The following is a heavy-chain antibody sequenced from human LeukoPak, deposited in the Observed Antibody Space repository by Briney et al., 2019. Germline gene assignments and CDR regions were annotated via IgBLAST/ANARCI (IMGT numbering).Heavy chain of an antibody. D-gene: IGHD1-26*01. V-gene: IGHV3-30*04. J-gene: IGHJ4*02. CDR3: ARGSGSYWTPVDY. Sequence: PGGSLRLSCAASGFTFSSYAMHWVRQAPGKGLEWVAVISYDGSNKYYADSVKGRFTISRDNSKNTLYLQMNSLRAEDTAVYYCARGSGSYWTPVDYWGQGTLVTVSS. CDR2: ISYDGSNK. CDR1: GFTFSSYA.